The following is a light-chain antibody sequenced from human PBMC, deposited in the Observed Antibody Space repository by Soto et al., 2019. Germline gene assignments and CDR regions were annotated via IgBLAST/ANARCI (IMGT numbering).Light chain of an antibody. CDR1: SSNIGSNY. V-gene: IGLV1-47*01. Sequence: QSVLTQPPSASGTPGQRVTISCSGRSSNIGSNYVYWYQQLPGTAPKLLIYRNNQRPSGVPDRFSGSKSGTSASLAISGLRSEDEADYDCAAWDDSLSGVVFGGGTKVTVL. CDR3: AAWDDSLSGVV. CDR2: RNN. J-gene: IGLJ2*01.